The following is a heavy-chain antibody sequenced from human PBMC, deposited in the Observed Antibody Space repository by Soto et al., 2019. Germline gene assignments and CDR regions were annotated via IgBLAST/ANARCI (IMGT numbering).Heavy chain of an antibody. Sequence: QLQLQESGPGLVKPSETLSLTCNVSGVSISDTCYYWGWIRQPPGKGLEWIGTIYFSGTTFYNPSLKSRLTISVDTSKNQFSLRLRSVTAADTAVYYCARHGSYWGQGTLVAVSS. V-gene: IGHV4-39*01. J-gene: IGHJ4*02. CDR1: GVSISDTCYY. CDR3: ARHGSY. CDR2: IYFSGTT.